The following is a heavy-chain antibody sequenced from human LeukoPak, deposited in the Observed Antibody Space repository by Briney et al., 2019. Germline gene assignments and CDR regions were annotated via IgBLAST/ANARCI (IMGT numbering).Heavy chain of an antibody. V-gene: IGHV1-3*01. D-gene: IGHD6-19*01. CDR3: AREAVAMMFDY. Sequence: ASVKVSCKASGYTFTNYTINWVRQAPGQRLEWMGWINVGNGNTKHSQKFQGRVTITRDTSASTAYMELSSLRSEDTAVYYCAREAVAMMFDYWGQGTLVTVSS. CDR1: GYTFTNYT. J-gene: IGHJ4*02. CDR2: INVGNGNT.